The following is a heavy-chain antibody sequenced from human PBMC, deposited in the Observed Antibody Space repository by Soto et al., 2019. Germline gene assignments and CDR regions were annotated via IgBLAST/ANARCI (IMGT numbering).Heavy chain of an antibody. Sequence: SETLSLTCAVYGGSFSGYYWSWIRQPPGKGLEWIGEINHSGSTNYNPSLKSRVTISVDTSKNQFSLKLSSVTAADTAVYYCARVSRAREYPVDYWGQGTLVTISS. CDR3: ARVSRAREYPVDY. V-gene: IGHV4-34*01. D-gene: IGHD1-26*01. J-gene: IGHJ4*02. CDR2: INHSGST. CDR1: GGSFSGYY.